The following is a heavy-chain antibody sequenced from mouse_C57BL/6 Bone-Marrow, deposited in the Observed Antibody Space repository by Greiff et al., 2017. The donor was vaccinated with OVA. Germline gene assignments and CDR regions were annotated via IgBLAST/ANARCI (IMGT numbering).Heavy chain of an antibody. V-gene: IGHV5-17*01. CDR3: ARGYDAMDY. CDR2: ISSGSSTI. J-gene: IGHJ4*01. CDR1: GFTFSDYG. Sequence: EVQLQESGGGLVKPGGSLKLSCAASGFTFSDYGMHWVRQAPEKGLEWVAYISSGSSTIYYADTVKGRFTISRANAKNTLFLEMTSLRSEDTAMYYCARGYDAMDYWGQGTSVTVSA.